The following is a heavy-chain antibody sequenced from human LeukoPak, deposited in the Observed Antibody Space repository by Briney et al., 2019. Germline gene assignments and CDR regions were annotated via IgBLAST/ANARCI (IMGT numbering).Heavy chain of an antibody. CDR1: AFTFSNAW. CDR3: TTEERVSSGYCSGGSCYIDY. D-gene: IGHD2-15*01. V-gene: IGHV3-15*01. Sequence: GSLRLSCAASAFTFSNAWMNWVRQAPGKGLEWVGRIKSKTDGGTTDYAAPVKGRFIISRDDSKNTLYLQMNSLRTEDTAVYYCTTEERVSSGYCSGGSCYIDYWGQGTLVTVSS. J-gene: IGHJ4*02. CDR2: IKSKTDGGTT.